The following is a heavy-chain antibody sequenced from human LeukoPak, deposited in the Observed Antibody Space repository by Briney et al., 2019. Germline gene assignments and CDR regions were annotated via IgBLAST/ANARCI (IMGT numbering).Heavy chain of an antibody. CDR3: TRDYSNARDY. CDR1: GINFRKYW. D-gene: IGHD2-21*01. J-gene: IGHJ4*02. Sequence: GGSLRLSCEVSGINFRKYWMTWVRQAPGKGLEWVASISEDGSREWYVDSVKGRFTVSRDNAKNALYLQVNSLRVDDTAVYYCTRDYSNARDYWGQGALVTVSS. CDR2: ISEDGSRE. V-gene: IGHV3-7*01.